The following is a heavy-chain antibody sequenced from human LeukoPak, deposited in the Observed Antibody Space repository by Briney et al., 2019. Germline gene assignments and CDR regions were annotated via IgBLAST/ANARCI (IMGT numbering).Heavy chain of an antibody. CDR1: GGSFSGYY. V-gene: IGHV4-34*01. D-gene: IGHD6-13*01. J-gene: IGHJ4*02. CDR3: ARGLKNPGYN. CDR2: INHSGST. Sequence: SETLSLTCAVYGGSFSGYYWSWIRQPPGKGLEWIGEINHSGSTNYNPSLKSRVTIPVDTSKNQFSLKLSSVTAADTAVYYCARGLKNPGYNWGQGTLVTVSS.